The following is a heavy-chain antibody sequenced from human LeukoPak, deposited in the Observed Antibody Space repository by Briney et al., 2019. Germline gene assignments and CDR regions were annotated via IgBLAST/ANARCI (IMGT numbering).Heavy chain of an antibody. CDR2: IYTSGST. D-gene: IGHD6-13*01. CDR1: GGSISSGSYY. V-gene: IGHV4-61*02. CDR3: ATWPEIAAAGSSSYNWFDP. J-gene: IGHJ5*02. Sequence: PSQTLSLTCTVSGGSISSGSYYWSWIRQPAGKGLEWIGRIYTSGSTNYNPSLKSRVTISVDTSKNQFSLKLSSVTAADTAVYYCATWPEIAAAGSSSYNWFDPWGQGTLVTVSS.